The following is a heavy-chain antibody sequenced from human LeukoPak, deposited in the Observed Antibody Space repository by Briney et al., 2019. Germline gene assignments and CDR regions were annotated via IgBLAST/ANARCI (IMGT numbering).Heavy chain of an antibody. V-gene: IGHV1-2*02. CDR3: ARVGYCSSTSCYDWFDP. Sequence: ASVKVSCKASGYTFTGYYMHWVRQAPGQGLEWMGWINPNSGGTNYAQKFQGRVTVTRDTSISTAYMELSGLRSDDTAVYYCARVGYCSSTSCYDWFDPWGQGTLVTVSS. D-gene: IGHD2-2*01. CDR2: INPNSGGT. J-gene: IGHJ5*02. CDR1: GYTFTGYY.